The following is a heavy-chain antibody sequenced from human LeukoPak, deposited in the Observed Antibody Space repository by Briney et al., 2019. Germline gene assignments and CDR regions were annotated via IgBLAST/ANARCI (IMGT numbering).Heavy chain of an antibody. D-gene: IGHD1-26*01. J-gene: IGHJ3*02. V-gene: IGHV3-30*02. CDR2: IRYDGSNE. CDR3: ARGGSYLSAFDI. Sequence: GGSLRLSCAAPGFTFSSYGMHWVRQAPGKGLEWVSFIRYDGSNEYYADSVRGRFTISRDNSKNTLYLQMNSLRAEDTAVYYCARGGSYLSAFDIWGQGTMVTVSS. CDR1: GFTFSSYG.